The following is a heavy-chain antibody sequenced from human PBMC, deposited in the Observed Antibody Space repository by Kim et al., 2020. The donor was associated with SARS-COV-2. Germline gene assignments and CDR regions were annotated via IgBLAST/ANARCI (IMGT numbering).Heavy chain of an antibody. CDR3: ASRGYYIDF. Sequence: SIMSHADSVAGRFTITGDNAKNSVSLQMNSLREEDTAMYYCASRGYYIDFWGQGTLVTVSS. D-gene: IGHD2-15*01. J-gene: IGHJ4*02. CDR2: SIM. V-gene: IGHV3-48*02.